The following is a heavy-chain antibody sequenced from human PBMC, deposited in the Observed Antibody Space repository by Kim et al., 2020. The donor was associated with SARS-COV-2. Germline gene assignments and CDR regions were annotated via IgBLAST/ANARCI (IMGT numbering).Heavy chain of an antibody. D-gene: IGHD3-3*01. CDR3: ARDGGGS. CDR1: GFTFSSYS. V-gene: IGHV3-21*01. CDR2: IKSSSSYI. J-gene: IGHJ1*01. Sequence: GGSLRLSCAASGFTFSSYSMNWVRQAPGKGLEWVSYIKSSSSYINYADSVKGRFTISRDNAKNSLYLQMNSLRAEDTAVYYCARDGGGSWGQGTLVTVSS.